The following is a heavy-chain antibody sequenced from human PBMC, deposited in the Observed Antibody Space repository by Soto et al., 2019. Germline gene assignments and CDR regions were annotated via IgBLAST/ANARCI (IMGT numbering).Heavy chain of an antibody. D-gene: IGHD3-22*01. CDR2: ISGGGGSTI. V-gene: IGHV3-11*01. J-gene: IGHJ4*01. CDR1: GFTFSDYY. Sequence: KTGGSLRLSCAASGFTFSDYYMTWVRQAPGKGLEWLSYISGGGGSTIYYADSVEGRFTISRDNARNSVFLQMNSLRVDDTAVYYCARMRGYYDSSGYDYWGHGTLVTVSS. CDR3: ARMRGYYDSSGYDY.